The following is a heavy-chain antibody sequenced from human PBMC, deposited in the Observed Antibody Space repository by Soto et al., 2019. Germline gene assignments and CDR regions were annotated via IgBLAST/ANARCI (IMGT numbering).Heavy chain of an antibody. D-gene: IGHD3-3*01. CDR2: ISAYNGNT. CDR1: GYTFTSYG. Sequence: GASVKVSCKASGYTFTSYGISWVRQAPGQGLEWVGWISAYNGNTNYAQKLQGRVTMTTDTSTSTAYMELRSLRSDDTAVYYCARDRNYDFWSGPYWFDPWGQGTLVTVSS. J-gene: IGHJ5*02. CDR3: ARDRNYDFWSGPYWFDP. V-gene: IGHV1-18*01.